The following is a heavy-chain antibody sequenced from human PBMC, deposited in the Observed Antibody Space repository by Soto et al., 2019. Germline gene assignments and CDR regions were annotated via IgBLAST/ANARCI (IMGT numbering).Heavy chain of an antibody. CDR2: INPSGGST. V-gene: IGHV1-46*03. D-gene: IGHD2-2*01. CDR1: GYTFTSYY. Sequence: QVQLVQSGAEVKKPGASVKVSCKASGYTFTSYYMHWVRQAPGQGLEWMGIINPSGGSTSYAQKFQGRVTMTRETSTSTVYMELSSLRSEDTAVYYCARGGRSRGGSTKTVATNWFDPWGQGTLVTVSS. J-gene: IGHJ5*02. CDR3: ARGGRSRGGSTKTVATNWFDP.